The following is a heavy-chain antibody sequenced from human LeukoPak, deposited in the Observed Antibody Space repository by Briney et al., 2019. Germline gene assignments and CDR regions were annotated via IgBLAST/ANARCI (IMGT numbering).Heavy chain of an antibody. Sequence: PSETLSLTCTVSGYSISSGYYWGWIRQPPGKGLEWIGSMYHSGTTNYNPSLKSRVTISVDTSKNQFSVRLTSVTATDTAVYYCARVTGYVMEDYFDYWGQGTLVTVSS. CDR3: ARVTGYVMEDYFDY. D-gene: IGHD6-13*01. V-gene: IGHV4-38-2*02. J-gene: IGHJ4*02. CDR1: GYSISSGYY. CDR2: MYHSGTT.